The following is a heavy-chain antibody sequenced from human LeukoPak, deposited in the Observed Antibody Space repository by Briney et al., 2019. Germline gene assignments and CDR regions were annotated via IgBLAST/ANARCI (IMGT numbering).Heavy chain of an antibody. Sequence: SETLSLTCTVSGGSISSYYWSWIRQPPGKGLEWIGYIYYSGSTNYNPSLKSRVTISVDTSKNQFSLKLSSVTAADTAVYYCAKHSGGWPGFDYWGQGTLVTVSS. CDR1: GGSISSYY. CDR2: IYYSGST. V-gene: IGHV4-59*01. CDR3: AKHSGGWPGFDY. J-gene: IGHJ4*02. D-gene: IGHD6-19*01.